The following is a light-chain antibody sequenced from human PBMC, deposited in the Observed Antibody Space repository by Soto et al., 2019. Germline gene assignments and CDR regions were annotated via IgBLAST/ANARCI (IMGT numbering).Light chain of an antibody. CDR3: QQYSAWPLT. V-gene: IGKV3-15*01. J-gene: IGKJ3*01. CDR2: EIS. Sequence: EIVMTQSPATLSVSPGERATLSCRASQSIRSNYLAWYQQKPGQAPRLLIHEISTTAPGIPARFSGSGSGTEFTLTISSLQSEDLAFYFCQQYSAWPLTFGPGTKVDI. CDR1: QSIRSN.